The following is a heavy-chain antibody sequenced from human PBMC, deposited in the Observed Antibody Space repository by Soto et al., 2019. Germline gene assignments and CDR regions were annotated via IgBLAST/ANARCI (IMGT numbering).Heavy chain of an antibody. D-gene: IGHD6-13*01. Sequence: QVQLQESGPGLVKPSGTLSLTCAVSGGSISSSNWWSWVRQPPGKGLEWIGEIYHSGSTNYNPSLQSRVTISVDRSKAQFSLKLSSVPAADTAVYYCARAAMGGSSWPFDYRGQGTLVTVSS. CDR3: ARAAMGGSSWPFDY. J-gene: IGHJ4*02. V-gene: IGHV4-4*02. CDR2: IYHSGST. CDR1: GGSISSSNW.